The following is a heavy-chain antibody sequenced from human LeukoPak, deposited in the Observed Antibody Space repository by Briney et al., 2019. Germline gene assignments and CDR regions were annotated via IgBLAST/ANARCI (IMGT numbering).Heavy chain of an antibody. Sequence: GGSLRLSCAASGFTVSSNYMSWVRQAPGKGLEWVSVIYSGGSTYYADSVKGRFTISRDNSKNTLYLQMNSLRAEDTAVYYFARAVEYYYYGMDVWGKGTTVTDSS. CDR1: GFTVSSNY. CDR3: ARAVEYYYYGMDV. V-gene: IGHV3-53*01. CDR2: IYSGGST. J-gene: IGHJ6*04. D-gene: IGHD6-19*01.